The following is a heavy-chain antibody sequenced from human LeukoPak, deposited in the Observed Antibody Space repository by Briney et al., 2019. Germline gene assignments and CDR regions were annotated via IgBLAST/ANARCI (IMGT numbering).Heavy chain of an antibody. D-gene: IGHD6-19*01. V-gene: IGHV3-53*01. J-gene: IGHJ4*02. CDR1: GFTVNNNY. CDR3: AKDRLPDSAWSLDS. CDR2: IYSGGRT. Sequence: GGSLRLSCAASGFTVNNNYMSWVRQAPGKGLEWVSVIYSGGRTYYADSVKGRFTISRDNSKNTLYLQMNSLRAEDTAVYYCAKDRLPDSAWSLDSWGRGTLVTVSS.